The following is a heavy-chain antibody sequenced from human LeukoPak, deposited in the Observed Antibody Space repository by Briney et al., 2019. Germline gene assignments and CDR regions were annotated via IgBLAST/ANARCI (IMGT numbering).Heavy chain of an antibody. CDR3: ARGSVIYCSSSSCHTWFDP. V-gene: IGHV1-18*04. CDR1: GYTFSSYG. CDR2: ISSYRGNT. Sequence: ASVKVSCKASGYTFSSYGISWVRQAPGQGLEWMGWISSYRGNTNYAQKFQGRVTMTTDTSTNTAYMELRSLRSDDTAMYYCARGSVIYCSSSSCHTWFDPWGQGTLVTVSS. D-gene: IGHD2-2*02. J-gene: IGHJ5*02.